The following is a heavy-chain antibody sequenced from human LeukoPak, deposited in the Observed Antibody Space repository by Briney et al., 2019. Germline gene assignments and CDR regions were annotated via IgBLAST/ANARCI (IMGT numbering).Heavy chain of an antibody. CDR3: ATPRTHARYFDL. CDR2: IYYSGST. J-gene: IGHJ2*01. Sequence: PSETLSLTCTVSGGSISSSSYYWGWIRQPPGKGLEWIGSIYYSGSTYYNPSLKSRVTISVDTSKNQFSLKLSSVTAADTAVYYCATPRTHARYFDLWGRGTLVTVSS. V-gene: IGHV4-39*01. CDR1: GGSISSSSYY. D-gene: IGHD1-14*01.